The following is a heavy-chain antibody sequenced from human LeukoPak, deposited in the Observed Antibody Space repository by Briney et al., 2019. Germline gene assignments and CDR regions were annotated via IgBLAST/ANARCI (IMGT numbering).Heavy chain of an antibody. Sequence: GASVKVSCKASGYTFTSYDINWVRQVTGQGLEWMGWMNPNSGNTGYAQKFQGRVTMTRNTSISTAYMELSSLRSEDTAVYYCARGGAAVLLWFGELYAFDIWGQGTMVTVSS. J-gene: IGHJ3*02. CDR2: MNPNSGNT. CDR1: GYTFTSYD. V-gene: IGHV1-8*01. CDR3: ARGGAAVLLWFGELYAFDI. D-gene: IGHD3-10*01.